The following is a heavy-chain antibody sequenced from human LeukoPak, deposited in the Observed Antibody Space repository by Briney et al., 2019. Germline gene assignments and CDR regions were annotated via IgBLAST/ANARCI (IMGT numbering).Heavy chain of an antibody. CDR1: GGSFSGYY. V-gene: IGHV4-34*01. J-gene: IGHJ4*02. D-gene: IGHD2-15*01. CDR2: INHSGST. CDR3: ARPGGGNFGY. Sequence: SETLSLTCAVYGGSFSGYYWSWIRQPPGKGLEWIGEINHSGSTNYNPSLKSRVTISVDTSKNQFSLKLSSVTAADTAVYYCARPGGGNFGYWGQGTLVTVSS.